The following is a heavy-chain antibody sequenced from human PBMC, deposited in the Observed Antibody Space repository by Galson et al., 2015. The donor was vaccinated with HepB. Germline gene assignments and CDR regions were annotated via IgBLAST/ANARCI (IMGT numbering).Heavy chain of an antibody. Sequence: SLRLSCAASGFTFSSYGMHWVCQAPGKGLEWVAVISYDGSNKYYADSVKGRFTISRDNSKNTLYLQMNSLRAEDTAVYYCAKDPKRYCSSTSCYTLDYWGQGTLVTVSS. CDR2: ISYDGSNK. CDR3: AKDPKRYCSSTSCYTLDY. J-gene: IGHJ4*02. CDR1: GFTFSSYG. V-gene: IGHV3-30*18. D-gene: IGHD2-2*02.